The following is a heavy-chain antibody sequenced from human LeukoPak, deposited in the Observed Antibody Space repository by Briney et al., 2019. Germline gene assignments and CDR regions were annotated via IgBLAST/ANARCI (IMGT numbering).Heavy chain of an antibody. Sequence: GGSLRLSCAASGFTFSDYYMSWIRQAPGKGLEWLSYIGSSGHTIYYADSVKGRFTIPRDNAKNSLYLQMNSLRAEDTAVYYCARDGSRYCSSRSCYSGYYYYGMDVWGQGTTVTVSS. D-gene: IGHD2-2*01. J-gene: IGHJ6*02. CDR3: ARDGSRYCSSRSCYSGYYYYGMDV. CDR2: IGSSGHTI. V-gene: IGHV3-11*01. CDR1: GFTFSDYY.